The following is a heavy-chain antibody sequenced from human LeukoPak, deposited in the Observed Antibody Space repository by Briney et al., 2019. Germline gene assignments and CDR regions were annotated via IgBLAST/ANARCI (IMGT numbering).Heavy chain of an antibody. CDR1: GFSFSSYE. Sequence: GGSLRLSCAASGFSFSSYEMNWVRQAPGKGLEWVSNISSSGSNIHYADSVKGRFTISRDNAENSLYLQMNSLRAEDTAVYYCARARGELPLYYYMDVWGKGTTVTVSS. CDR3: ARARGELPLYYYMDV. CDR2: ISSSGSNI. V-gene: IGHV3-48*03. J-gene: IGHJ6*03. D-gene: IGHD3-10*01.